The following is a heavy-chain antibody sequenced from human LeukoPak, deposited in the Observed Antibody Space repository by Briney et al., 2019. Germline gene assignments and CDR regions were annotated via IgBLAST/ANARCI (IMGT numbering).Heavy chain of an antibody. CDR2: IKSKTDGGTT. D-gene: IGHD3-22*01. V-gene: IGHV3-15*01. CDR3: TTEIHNYDSSGYYYFDY. J-gene: IGHJ4*02. Sequence: GGSLRLSCAASGFTFSNAWMGWVRQAPGKGRWWVGRIKSKTDGGTTDYASPVKGRFTISSDDSNNTLYLQMNSLKTADTAVYYCTTEIHNYDSSGYYYFDYWGQGTLVTASS. CDR1: GFTFSNAW.